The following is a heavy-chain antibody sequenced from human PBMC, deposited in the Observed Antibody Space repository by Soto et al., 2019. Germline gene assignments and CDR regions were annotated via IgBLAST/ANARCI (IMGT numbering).Heavy chain of an antibody. D-gene: IGHD2-21*01. CDR1: GGSISSGGYS. V-gene: IGHV4-30-2*01. J-gene: IGHJ5*02. Sequence: SETLSLTCAVSGGSISSGGYSWSWIRQPPGKGLEWIGYIYHSGSTYYNPSLKSRVTISVDRSKNQFSLKLSSVTAADTAVYYCARVRGPYCGVFFYTPTPNWFDPWGQGTLVTLSS. CDR2: IYHSGST. CDR3: ARVRGPYCGVFFYTPTPNWFDP.